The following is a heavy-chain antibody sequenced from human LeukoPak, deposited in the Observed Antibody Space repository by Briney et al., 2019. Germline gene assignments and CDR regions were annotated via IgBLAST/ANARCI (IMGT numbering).Heavy chain of an antibody. CDR1: GFSVSSNY. V-gene: IGHV3-21*01. CDR2: ISRTSSYI. D-gene: IGHD4-11*01. Sequence: GGSLRLSCAASGFSVSSNYMSWVRQAAGKGLEWVSSISRTSSYIYYADSVKGRFTISRDNAKNSLYLQMNSLRAEDTAVYYCANWDGDYSNYPFDYWGQGTLVTVST. CDR3: ANWDGDYSNYPFDY. J-gene: IGHJ4*02.